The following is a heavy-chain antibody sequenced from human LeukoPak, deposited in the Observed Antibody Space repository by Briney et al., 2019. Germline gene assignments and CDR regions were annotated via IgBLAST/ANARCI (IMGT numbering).Heavy chain of an antibody. CDR1: GFTFSNYG. CDR2: IWYDGSNE. J-gene: IGHJ4*02. CDR3: AKDGAN. V-gene: IGHV3-33*06. D-gene: IGHD4/OR15-4a*01. Sequence: GGSLRLSCAASGFTFSNYGMHWVRQAAGKGLEWVAVIWYDGSNEHYTDSVKGRFTISRDNSKNTLYLQMNSLRAEDTAVYYCAKDGANWGQGTLVTVSS.